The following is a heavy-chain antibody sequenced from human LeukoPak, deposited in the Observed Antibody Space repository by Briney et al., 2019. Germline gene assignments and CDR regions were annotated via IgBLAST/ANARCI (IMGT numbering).Heavy chain of an antibody. CDR2: IYSGGST. Sequence: PGGSLRLSCAASGFTVSSNYMSWVRQAPGKGLEWVSVIYSGGSTYYADSVKGRFTISRDNSKNTLYLQMNSLRAEDTAVYFCAREVTTIWYGLDVWGQGTTVIVSS. J-gene: IGHJ6*02. V-gene: IGHV3-53*01. CDR1: GFTVSSNY. D-gene: IGHD2-21*02. CDR3: AREVTTIWYGLDV.